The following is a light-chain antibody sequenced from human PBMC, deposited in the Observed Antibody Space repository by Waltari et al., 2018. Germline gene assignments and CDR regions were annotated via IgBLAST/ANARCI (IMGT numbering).Light chain of an antibody. V-gene: IGLV2-11*01. CDR2: YVT. CDR3: CSYAGP. J-gene: IGLJ2*01. CDR1: SSCVGGYNY. Sequence: QSALTQPRSVSGSPGPAVAISFTGTSSCVGGYNYVSWYQQHPGKAPKLIMYYVTKPPSGVPDRFSGSKSGNTASLTISGLQADDEADYYCCSYAGPFGGGTKLTVL.